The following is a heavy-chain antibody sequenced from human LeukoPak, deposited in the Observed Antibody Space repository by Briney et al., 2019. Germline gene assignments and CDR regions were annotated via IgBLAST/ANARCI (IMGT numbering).Heavy chain of an antibody. V-gene: IGHV4-59*08. J-gene: IGHJ6*02. CDR2: IYYSGST. D-gene: IGHD4-11*01. Sequence: PSETLSLTCTVSGGSISSYYWSWIRQPPGRGLEWIGYIYYSGSTNYNPSLKSRVTISVDTSKNQFSLKLSSVTAADTAVYYCARQDLDYTYYYGMDVWGQGTTVTVSS. CDR3: ARQDLDYTYYYGMDV. CDR1: GGSISSYY.